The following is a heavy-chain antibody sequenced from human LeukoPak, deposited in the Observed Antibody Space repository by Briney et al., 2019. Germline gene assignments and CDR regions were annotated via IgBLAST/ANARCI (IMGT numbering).Heavy chain of an antibody. J-gene: IGHJ4*02. Sequence: PGGSLKLSCAASGFTFSGSAMHWVRQASGKGLEWVGRIRSKANSYATAYAASVKGRFTISRDDSKNTAYLQMNSLKTEDTAVYYCTRQEFSGYDRSFDYWGQGTLVTVSS. CDR2: IRSKANSYAT. V-gene: IGHV3-73*01. D-gene: IGHD5-12*01. CDR1: GFTFSGSA. CDR3: TRQEFSGYDRSFDY.